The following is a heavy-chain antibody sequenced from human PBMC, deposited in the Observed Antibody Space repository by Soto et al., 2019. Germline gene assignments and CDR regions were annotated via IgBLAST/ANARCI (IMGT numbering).Heavy chain of an antibody. J-gene: IGHJ6*02. V-gene: IGHV1-18*01. CDR1: GYTFTSYG. CDR2: ISAYNGNT. Sequence: QVQLVQSGAEVKKPGASVKVSCKASGYTFTSYGISWVRQAPGQGLEWMGWISAYNGNTNYAQKLQGRVTMTTDTSTSTAYMELRSLRSDDTAVYYCARDITATNYYANGYYYGMDVWGQGTTVTVSS. CDR3: ARDITATNYYANGYYYGMDV. D-gene: IGHD3-10*01.